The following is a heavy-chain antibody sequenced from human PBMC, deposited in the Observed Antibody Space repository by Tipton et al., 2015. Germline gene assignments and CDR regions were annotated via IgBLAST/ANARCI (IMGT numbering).Heavy chain of an antibody. CDR2: VYYIGDT. V-gene: IGHV4-39*01. Sequence: TLSLTCTVSGDFISSNTYYWGWIRQPPGKGLEWIGSVYYIGDTYYSPSFKSRVIVSVDRAKNQFSLKLNSVTAADTAVYYCARHRNRRLDDGMDVWGQGTTVTVSS. D-gene: IGHD1-1*01. CDR1: GDFISSNTYY. CDR3: ARHRNRRLDDGMDV. J-gene: IGHJ6*02.